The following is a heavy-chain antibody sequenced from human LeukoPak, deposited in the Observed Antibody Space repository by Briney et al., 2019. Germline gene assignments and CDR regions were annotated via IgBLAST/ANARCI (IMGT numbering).Heavy chain of an antibody. Sequence: ASVKVSCKASGYTFTSYGISWVRQAPGQGLEWMGWISAYNGNTNYAQKRQGRVTLTTDTSTSTAYMELRSLRSDDTAVYYCARDQWELPYYYYMDVWGKGTTVTVSS. D-gene: IGHD1-26*01. CDR3: ARDQWELPYYYYMDV. V-gene: IGHV1-18*01. CDR2: ISAYNGNT. CDR1: GYTFTSYG. J-gene: IGHJ6*03.